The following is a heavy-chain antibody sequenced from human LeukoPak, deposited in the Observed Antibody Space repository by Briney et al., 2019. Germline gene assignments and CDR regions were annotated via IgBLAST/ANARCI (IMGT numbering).Heavy chain of an antibody. J-gene: IGHJ4*02. CDR1: GFTVSSNY. Sequence: GGSLRLSCAASGFTVSSNYTSWVRQAPGKGLEWVSVIYSGGSTYYADSVKGRFTISRDNSKNTLYLQMNSLRAEDTAVYYCAGGTVVPAATFDYWGQGTLVTVSS. V-gene: IGHV3-66*02. CDR3: AGGTVVPAATFDY. D-gene: IGHD2-2*01. CDR2: IYSGGST.